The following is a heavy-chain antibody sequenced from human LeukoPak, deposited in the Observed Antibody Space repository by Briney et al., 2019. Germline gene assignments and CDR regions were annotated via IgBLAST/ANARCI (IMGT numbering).Heavy chain of an antibody. CDR2: IYYSGSA. J-gene: IGHJ5*02. Sequence: SETLSLTCTVSGGSISSGGYYWSWIRQHPGKGLEWIGYIYYSGSAYYNPSLKSRVTISVDTSKNQFSLKLSSVTAVDTAVYYCARENYYDSSGYFPWGQGTLVTVSS. CDR1: GGSISSGGYY. CDR3: ARENYYDSSGYFP. D-gene: IGHD3-22*01. V-gene: IGHV4-31*03.